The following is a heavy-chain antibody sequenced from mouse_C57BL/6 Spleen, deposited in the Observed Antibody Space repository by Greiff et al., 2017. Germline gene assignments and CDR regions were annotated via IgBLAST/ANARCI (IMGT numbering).Heavy chain of an antibody. D-gene: IGHD1-1*01. CDR3: ARRDYGSSYGFAY. Sequence: QVQLQQPGAELVRPGSSVKLSCKASGYTFTSYWMHWVKQRPGQGLEWIGEIDPSDSYTNYNQKLKGKSTLTVDKSSSTAYMQLSSLTSEDSAVYYCARRDYGSSYGFAYWGQGTLVTVSA. CDR2: IDPSDSYT. V-gene: IGHV1-69*01. CDR1: GYTFTSYW. J-gene: IGHJ3*01.